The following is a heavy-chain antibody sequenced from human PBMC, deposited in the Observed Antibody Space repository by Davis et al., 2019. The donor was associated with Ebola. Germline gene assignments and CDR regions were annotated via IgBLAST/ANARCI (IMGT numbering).Heavy chain of an antibody. D-gene: IGHD5-24*01. CDR1: GYTFNSYY. CDR3: ARAPAWSGINYYCFDC. V-gene: IGHV1-46*02. CDR2: INPSGGST. J-gene: IGHJ4*02. Sequence: ASVKVSCKASGYTFNSYYIHWVRQAPGQGLEWMGIINPSGGSTTYAQKFQGRVTMTRDTSTRTVYMELSSLRSEDTAVYYCARAPAWSGINYYCFDCWGQGTLVTVSS.